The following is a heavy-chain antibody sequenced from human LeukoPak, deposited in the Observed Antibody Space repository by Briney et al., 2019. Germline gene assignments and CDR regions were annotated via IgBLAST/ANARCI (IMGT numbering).Heavy chain of an antibody. J-gene: IGHJ4*02. CDR3: ARDPYTYSG. CDR2: IKQDGSEK. V-gene: IGHV3-7*01. CDR1: GFSFSSYW. Sequence: GGSLTLSCGASGFSFSSYWMSWVRQAPGKGLEWVANIKQDGSEKYYMDSVKGRFTISRDNAKNSLYLQMNSLRAEDTAVYYCARDPYTYSGWGQGTLVTVSS. D-gene: IGHD3-16*01.